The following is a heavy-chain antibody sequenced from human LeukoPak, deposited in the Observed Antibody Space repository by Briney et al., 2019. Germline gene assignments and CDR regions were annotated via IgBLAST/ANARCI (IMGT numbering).Heavy chain of an antibody. D-gene: IGHD1-26*01. CDR3: ASSGSYRFDY. Sequence: GGSLRLSCAASGFTFSNHYMNWVHQAPGKGLEWVSSISSGSSSIYYADSVKGRFTISRDNAKNSLYLQMNSLRDEDTAVYYCASSGSYRFDYWGQGTLVTVSS. CDR1: GFTFSNHY. CDR2: ISSGSSSI. J-gene: IGHJ4*02. V-gene: IGHV3-21*01.